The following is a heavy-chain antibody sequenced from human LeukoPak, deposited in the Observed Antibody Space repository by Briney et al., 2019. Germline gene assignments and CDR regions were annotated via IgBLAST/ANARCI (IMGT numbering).Heavy chain of an antibody. CDR3: AREAVTRNYFDY. Sequence: PGGSLRLSCVVSGFTVSSNYMNWVRQAPGKGLEWVSVIYSGGSTYYADSVKGRFTISRDNSKNTLYLQMNSLRAEDTAVYYCAREAVTRNYFDYWGQGTLVTVSS. CDR1: GFTVSSNY. D-gene: IGHD4-17*01. V-gene: IGHV3-53*01. J-gene: IGHJ4*02. CDR2: IYSGGST.